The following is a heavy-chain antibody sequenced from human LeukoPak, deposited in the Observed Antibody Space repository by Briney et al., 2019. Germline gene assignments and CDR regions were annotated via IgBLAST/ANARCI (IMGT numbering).Heavy chain of an antibody. CDR1: GYTFTGNY. J-gene: IGHJ4*02. V-gene: IGHV1-2*02. Sequence: ASVKVSCKASGYTFTGNYMHWVRQAPGQGLEWMGWINPNSGGTNYAQNFQGRVTMTRDTSISTAYVELSRLRSDDTAVYYCARDKSWDYWGQGTLVTVSS. CDR3: ARDKSWDY. CDR2: INPNSGGT.